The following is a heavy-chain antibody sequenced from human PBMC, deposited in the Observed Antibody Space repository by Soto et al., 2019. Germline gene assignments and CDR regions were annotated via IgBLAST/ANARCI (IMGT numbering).Heavy chain of an antibody. V-gene: IGHV1-69*12. CDR1: GGTFSSYA. J-gene: IGHJ6*02. CDR2: IIPIFGTA. D-gene: IGHD2-15*01. CDR3: SSVETQRYYYGMDV. Sequence: QVQLVQSGAEVKKPGSSVKVSCKASGGTFSSYAISWVRQAPGQGLEWMGGIIPIFGTADYAQKFQGRVTITADESTSTADMELSSLRSEDTAVYYCSSVETQRYYYGMDVWGQGTTVTVSS.